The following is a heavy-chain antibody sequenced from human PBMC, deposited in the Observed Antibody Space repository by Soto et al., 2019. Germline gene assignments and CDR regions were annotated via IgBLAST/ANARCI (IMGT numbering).Heavy chain of an antibody. D-gene: IGHD3-22*01. CDR1: GGSVSGGSYY. CDR3: ARDYYDSSGTTTPYYYYGMDV. Sequence: PSETLSLTCTVSGGSVSGGSYYWSWIRQPPGKGLEWIGYIYYSGSTNYNPSLKSRVTISVDTSKNQFSLKLSSVTAADTAVYYCARDYYDSSGTTTPYYYYGMDVWGQGTTVTVSS. J-gene: IGHJ6*02. CDR2: IYYSGST. V-gene: IGHV4-61*01.